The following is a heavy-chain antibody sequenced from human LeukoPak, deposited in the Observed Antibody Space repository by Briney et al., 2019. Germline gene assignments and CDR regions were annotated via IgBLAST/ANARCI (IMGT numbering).Heavy chain of an antibody. CDR1: GFTFSTYG. V-gene: IGHV3-30*02. Sequence: GGSLRLSCAASGFTFSTYGIYWVRQAPGKGLEWVAFIRYDGSDKYYADSVKGRFTISRDNSKNTLFLQMNSLRAEDTAVYYCAKDSIAVAGTTTHFDYWGQGTLVTVSS. CDR3: AKDSIAVAGTTTHFDY. J-gene: IGHJ4*02. CDR2: IRYDGSDK. D-gene: IGHD6-19*01.